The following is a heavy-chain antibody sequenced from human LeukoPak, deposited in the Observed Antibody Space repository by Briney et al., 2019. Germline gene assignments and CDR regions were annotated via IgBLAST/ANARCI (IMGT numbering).Heavy chain of an antibody. D-gene: IGHD3-3*01. J-gene: IGHJ4*02. V-gene: IGHV4-4*02. CDR2: ILHSGST. CDR1: GASIRSSTNW. Sequence: PSGTLSLTCAVSGASIRSSTNWLSWVRQPPGKGLEWIGEILHSGSTNYNPSLKSRVTMSADKSKNQFSLNLRSVTAADTAVYYCAAGATYDFWSGYPQWGQGTLVTVSS. CDR3: AAGATYDFWSGYPQ.